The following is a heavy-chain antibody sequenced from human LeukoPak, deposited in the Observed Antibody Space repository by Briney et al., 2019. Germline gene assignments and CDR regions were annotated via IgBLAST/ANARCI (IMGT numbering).Heavy chain of an antibody. V-gene: IGHV3-23*01. CDR1: GFTFSTYV. CDR3: AKAHILYTTRSEIDY. Sequence: GGSLRLSCVVSGFTFSTYVMSWVRQAPGKGLEWVSTISGSGGSAYYADSMKGRFTISRDNSKNTLYLQMNSLRAEDTAVYYCAKAHILYTTRSEIDYWGQGTLVTVSS. D-gene: IGHD2-8*01. J-gene: IGHJ4*02. CDR2: ISGSGGSA.